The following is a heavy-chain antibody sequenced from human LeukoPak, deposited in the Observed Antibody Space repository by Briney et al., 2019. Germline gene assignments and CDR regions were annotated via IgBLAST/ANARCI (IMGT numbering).Heavy chain of an antibody. V-gene: IGHV3-7*03. Sequence: GGSLRLSCAATGFTFSTYWMAWVRQAPGKGLEWVANIKQDGSDKNYVDSVKGRFTISRDNAKNSLYLQMTSLRADDTAVYYCARDLDFRSSWYRFDYSGQGTLVTVSS. D-gene: IGHD6-13*01. CDR1: GFTFSTYW. CDR3: ARDLDFRSSWYRFDY. J-gene: IGHJ4*02. CDR2: IKQDGSDK.